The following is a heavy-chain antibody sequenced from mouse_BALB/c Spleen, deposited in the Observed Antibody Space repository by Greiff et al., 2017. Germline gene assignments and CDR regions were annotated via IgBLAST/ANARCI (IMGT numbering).Heavy chain of an antibody. Sequence: VQLKESGPGLVAPSQSLSITCTVSGFSLTSYGVHWVRQPPGKGLEWLGVIWAGGSTNYNSALMSRLSISKDNSKSQVFLKMNSLQTDDTAMYYCARGGYGSSYEFAYWGQGTLVTVSA. CDR3: ARGGYGSSYEFAY. J-gene: IGHJ3*01. CDR2: IWAGGST. CDR1: GFSLTSYG. V-gene: IGHV2-9*02. D-gene: IGHD1-1*01.